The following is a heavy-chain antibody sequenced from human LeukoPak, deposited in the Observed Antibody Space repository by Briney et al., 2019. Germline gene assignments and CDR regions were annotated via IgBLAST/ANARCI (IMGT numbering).Heavy chain of an antibody. V-gene: IGHV3-23*01. CDR2: ISVSGGST. J-gene: IGHJ4*02. CDR1: GFTFSKYA. Sequence: PGGSLRLSCAASGFTFSKYAMTWVRQAPGKGLEWVSGISVSGGSTNYADSVKGRFTISRDNSKNTLYLQMNSLRAEDTAVYYCVKSNYFDSGGYCFFDYWGQGTLVTVSS. D-gene: IGHD3-22*01. CDR3: VKSNYFDSGGYCFFDY.